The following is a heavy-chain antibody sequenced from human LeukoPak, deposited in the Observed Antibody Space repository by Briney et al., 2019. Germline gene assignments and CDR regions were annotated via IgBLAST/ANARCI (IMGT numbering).Heavy chain of an antibody. J-gene: IGHJ4*02. Sequence: PGGSLRLSCAASGFTFSSYSMNWVRQAPGKGLEWVSSISSSSSYIYYVDSVKGRFTISRDNAKKSLHLQMNSLRSEDTAVYYCAADPEWLRFRTENQHDDYWGQGTLVTVSS. CDR1: GFTFSSYS. CDR3: AADPEWLRFRTENQHDDY. CDR2: ISSSSSYI. D-gene: IGHD5-12*01. V-gene: IGHV3-21*04.